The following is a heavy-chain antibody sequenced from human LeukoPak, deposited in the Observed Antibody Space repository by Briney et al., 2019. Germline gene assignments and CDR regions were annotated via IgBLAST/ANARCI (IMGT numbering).Heavy chain of an antibody. CDR1: GYNFTNYW. V-gene: IGHV5-51*01. CDR2: IYPGDSDT. J-gene: IGHJ4*02. CDR3: ARRRDGYNYVGTDY. Sequence: GESLKISCKGSGYNFTNYWIGWVRQMPGKGLEWMGIIYPGDSDTTYSPSFQGQVTVSADKSISTAYLQWSSLKTSDTAMYYCARRRDGYNYVGTDYWGQGTLVTVSS. D-gene: IGHD5-24*01.